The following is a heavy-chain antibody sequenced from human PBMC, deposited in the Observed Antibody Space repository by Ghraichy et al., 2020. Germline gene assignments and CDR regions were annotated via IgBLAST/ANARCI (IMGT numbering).Heavy chain of an antibody. D-gene: IGHD2-15*01. CDR3: ARDVAYSFHH. CDR1: GFRFSNAW. V-gene: IGHV3-74*01. Sequence: GSLRLSCAASGFRFSNAWMHWVRQAPGKGLVWVSRIYSDGSGAIYADSVRGRFTISRDNAKSTVYLQMDSLRDDDTAVYYCARDVAYSFHHWGQGTLVTVSS. J-gene: IGHJ1*01. CDR2: IYSDGSGA.